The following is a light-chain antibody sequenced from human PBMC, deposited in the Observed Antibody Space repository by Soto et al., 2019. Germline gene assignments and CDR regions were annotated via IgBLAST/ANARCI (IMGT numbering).Light chain of an antibody. J-gene: IGKJ2*01. V-gene: IGKV3-20*01. CDR2: CAS. CDR1: QSVSSSY. Sequence: EIVLTQSQGTLSLSPGERATLSCRASQSVSSSYLAWYQQKPGQAPRLLIYCASSSATGIPDRFSGRGSRTDFTLTISRLQPEDFPVYYCQQYGNSPRYTFGQGTKQEIK. CDR3: QQYGNSPRYT.